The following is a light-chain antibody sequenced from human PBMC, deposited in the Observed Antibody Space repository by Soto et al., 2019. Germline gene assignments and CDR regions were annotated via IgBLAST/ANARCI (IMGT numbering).Light chain of an antibody. V-gene: IGKV1-5*01. CDR2: DAS. Sequence: DIQMTQSPSSLSASVGDRVTITCRASQSISSWLNWYQQKPGKAPKLLIYDASSLESGVPSRFSGSGSGTEFTLTITNLQPDDFATYYCQDYSPYSWTFGQGTKVDIK. CDR3: QDYSPYSWT. CDR1: QSISSW. J-gene: IGKJ1*01.